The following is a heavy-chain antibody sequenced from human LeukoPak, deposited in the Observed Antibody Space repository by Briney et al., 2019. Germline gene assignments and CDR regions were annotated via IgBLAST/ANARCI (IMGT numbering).Heavy chain of an antibody. J-gene: IGHJ4*02. V-gene: IGHV3-23*01. CDR3: AKAKDRGVINSFDY. CDR1: EFTFSSYA. CDR2: ISGSGGST. Sequence: GGSLRLSCAASEFTFSSYAMSWVRQAPGEGLEWVSAISGSGGSTYYADSVKGRFTTSRDNSKNTLHLQMNSLRAEDTAVYYCAKAKDRGVINSFDYWGQGNLVTVSS. D-gene: IGHD3-10*01.